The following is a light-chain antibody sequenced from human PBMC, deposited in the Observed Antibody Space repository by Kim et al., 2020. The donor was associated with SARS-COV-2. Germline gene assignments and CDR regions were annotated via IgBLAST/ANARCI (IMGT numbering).Light chain of an antibody. Sequence: SSELTQDPAVSVALGQTVRITCQGDSLRRYYANWYQQKPGQAPILVIYGKNNRPSGIPDRFSGSRSGHTASLTITGTPAGDGGDYYCNSRDSNDNVVFGG. CDR3: NSRDSNDNVV. CDR1: SLRRYY. CDR2: GKN. V-gene: IGLV3-19*01. J-gene: IGLJ2*01.